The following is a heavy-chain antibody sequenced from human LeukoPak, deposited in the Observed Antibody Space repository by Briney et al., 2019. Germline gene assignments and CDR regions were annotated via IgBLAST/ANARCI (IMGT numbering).Heavy chain of an antibody. CDR3: AREEFHYDSSGYYERWYFDL. CDR1: GGSISSYY. V-gene: IGHV4-4*07. J-gene: IGHJ2*01. Sequence: IPSETLSLTCTVSGGSISSYYWSWIRQPAGKGLEWIGRIYTSGNTNYNPSLKSRVTMSVDTSKNQLSLKLSSVTAADTAVYYCAREEFHYDSSGYYERWYFDLWGRGTLVTVSS. CDR2: IYTSGNT. D-gene: IGHD3-22*01.